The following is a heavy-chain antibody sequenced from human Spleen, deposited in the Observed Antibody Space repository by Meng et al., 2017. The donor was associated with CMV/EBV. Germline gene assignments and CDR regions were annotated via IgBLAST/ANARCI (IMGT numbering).Heavy chain of an antibody. Sequence: GESLKISCAASGFTFSNYAMHWVRQAPGKGLEWVAAISHDASNKYYADSVKGRFITSRDNSKNTLYLQMNRLRAEDTAVYYCVRGDCSSTSCYTRRNDYWGQGTLVTVSS. CDR3: VRGDCSSTSCYTRRNDY. CDR2: ISHDASNK. CDR1: GFTFSNYA. D-gene: IGHD2-2*02. V-gene: IGHV3-30-3*01. J-gene: IGHJ4*02.